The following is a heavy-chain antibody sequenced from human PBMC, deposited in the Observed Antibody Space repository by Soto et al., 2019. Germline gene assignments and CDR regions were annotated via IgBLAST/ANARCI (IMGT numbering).Heavy chain of an antibody. D-gene: IGHD6-19*01. CDR2: ISGSGGST. CDR1: GFXXXXXA. Sequence: EVQLLESGGGLXXPGGSXXLSCAASGFXXXXXAMSXXXQAPGKGLEWVSAISGSGGSTYYADSVKGRFTISRDNSKNTLYLQMNSLRAEDTAVYYCASATRYSSGWYYFDYWGQGTLVTVSS. J-gene: IGHJ4*02. V-gene: IGHV3-23*01. CDR3: ASATRYSSGWYYFDY.